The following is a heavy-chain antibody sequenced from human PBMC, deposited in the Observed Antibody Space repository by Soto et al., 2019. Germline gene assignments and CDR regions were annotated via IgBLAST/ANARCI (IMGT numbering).Heavy chain of an antibody. Sequence: ASVKVSCKASGYTFTGYYMHWVRQAPGQGLEWMGWINPNSGGTNYAQKFQGWVTMTRDTSISTAYMELSRLRSDDTAVYYCATYWVPAHEFDSWGQGTLVTVSS. D-gene: IGHD2-8*02. CDR1: GYTFTGYY. CDR2: INPNSGGT. CDR3: ATYWVPAHEFDS. V-gene: IGHV1-2*04. J-gene: IGHJ5*01.